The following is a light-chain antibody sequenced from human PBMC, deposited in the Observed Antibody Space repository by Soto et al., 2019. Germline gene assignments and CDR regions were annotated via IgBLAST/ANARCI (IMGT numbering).Light chain of an antibody. Sequence: QSALTQPASVSGSLGQSISISCTGSSSDIGFHNHVCWYQQYPGKAPKIMIFDVTNRPSGVSNRFSGSKSGNTASLTISGLQADDEGDYFCTSFTRSSTVLFGGGTKLTVL. CDR3: TSFTRSSTVL. V-gene: IGLV2-14*01. CDR1: SSDIGFHNH. CDR2: DVT. J-gene: IGLJ2*01.